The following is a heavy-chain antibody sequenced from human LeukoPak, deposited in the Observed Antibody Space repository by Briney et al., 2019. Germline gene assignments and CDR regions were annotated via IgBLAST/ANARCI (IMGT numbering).Heavy chain of an antibody. Sequence: SVKVSCKASGGTFSSYAISWVRQAPGQGLEWMGRIIPILGIANYAQKFQGRVTITADKSTSTAYMELSSLRSEDTAVYYCAREGGYDILTGYPTHYYGMDVWGQGTTVTASS. D-gene: IGHD3-9*01. CDR1: GGTFSSYA. CDR3: AREGGYDILTGYPTHYYGMDV. CDR2: IIPILGIA. V-gene: IGHV1-69*04. J-gene: IGHJ6*02.